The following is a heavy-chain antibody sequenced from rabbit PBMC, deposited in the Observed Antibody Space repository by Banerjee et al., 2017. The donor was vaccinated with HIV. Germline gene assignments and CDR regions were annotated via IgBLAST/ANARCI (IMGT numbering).Heavy chain of an antibody. CDR1: GFTLSSYW. V-gene: IGHV1S40*01. J-gene: IGHJ4*01. D-gene: IGHD2-1*01. Sequence: QSLEESGGDLVKPGASLTLTCKASGFTLSSYWMCWVRQAPGKGLEWIGCIYTGSGSTWYASWVNGRFMISKTSSTTVTLQMTSLTAADTATYFCARRNSDGRDYGTLHLWGPGTLVTVS. CDR3: ARRNSDGRDYGTLHL. CDR2: IYTGSGST.